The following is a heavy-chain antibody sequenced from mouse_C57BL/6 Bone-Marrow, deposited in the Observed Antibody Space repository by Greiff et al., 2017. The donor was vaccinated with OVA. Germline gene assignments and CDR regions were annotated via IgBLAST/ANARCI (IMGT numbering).Heavy chain of an antibody. Sequence: QVQLKQPGAELVKPGASVKLSCKASGYTFTSYWMQWVKQRPGQGLEWIGEIDPSDSYTNYNPKFKGKATLTVDTSSSTAYMQLSSLTSEDSAVYYWEREDYYCGSAYWYFEGWGTGTTVTVSA. CDR2: IDPSDSYT. CDR1: GYTFTSYW. CDR3: EREDYYCGSAYWYFEG. J-gene: IGHJ1*03. V-gene: IGHV1-50*01. D-gene: IGHD1-1*01.